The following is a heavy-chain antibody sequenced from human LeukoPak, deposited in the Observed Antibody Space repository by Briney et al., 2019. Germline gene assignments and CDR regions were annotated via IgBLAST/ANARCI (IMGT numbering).Heavy chain of an antibody. Sequence: GGSLRLSCAASGFTFSSYAMHWVRQAPGKGLECVAVISFDGTNKFYADSVKGRFTISRDNSKNALYLQMNSLRAEDTAVYYCAKGGYYERPWYFDYWGQGTLVTVSS. CDR2: ISFDGTNK. D-gene: IGHD3-22*01. J-gene: IGHJ4*02. V-gene: IGHV3-30*18. CDR1: GFTFSSYA. CDR3: AKGGYYERPWYFDY.